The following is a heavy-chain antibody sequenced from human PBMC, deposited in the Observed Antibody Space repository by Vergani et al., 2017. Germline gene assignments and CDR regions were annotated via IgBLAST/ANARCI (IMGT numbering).Heavy chain of an antibody. CDR1: GGSISSSSYY. D-gene: IGHD2-2*01. Sequence: QLQLQESGPGLVKPSETLSLTCTVSGGSISSSSYYWGWIRQPXGKGLEWIGSIYYSGSTDYNPSLKSRVTISVDTSKNQFSLKLSSVTAADTAVYYCGRHQRVVPAAMMEPLPGDYWGQGTLVTVSS. J-gene: IGHJ4*02. CDR3: GRHQRVVPAAMMEPLPGDY. V-gene: IGHV4-39*01. CDR2: IYYSGST.